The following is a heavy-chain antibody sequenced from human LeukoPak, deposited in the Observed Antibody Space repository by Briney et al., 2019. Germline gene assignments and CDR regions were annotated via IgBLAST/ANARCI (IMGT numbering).Heavy chain of an antibody. V-gene: IGHV4-59*01. CDR3: ARDSTHCSSTSCYTYHSY. Sequence: NPSETLSLTCTVSGGSISSYYWSWIRQPPGKGLEWIGYIYYSGSTNYNPSLKSRVTISVDTSKNQFSLKLSSVAAADTAVYYCARDSTHCSSTSCYTYHSYWGQGTLVTVSS. CDR1: GGSISSYY. J-gene: IGHJ4*02. CDR2: IYYSGST. D-gene: IGHD2-2*02.